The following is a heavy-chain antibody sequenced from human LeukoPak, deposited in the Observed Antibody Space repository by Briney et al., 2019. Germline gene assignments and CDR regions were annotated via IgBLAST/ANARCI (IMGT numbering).Heavy chain of an antibody. CDR2: IYYSGST. V-gene: IGHV4-30-4*01. CDR1: GGSISSGDYY. D-gene: IGHD2-2*01. J-gene: IGHJ4*02. CDR3: ARNLGYCSSTSCYPANFDY. Sequence: SETLSLTCTVSGGSISSGDYYWSWIRQPPGKGLEWIGYIYYSGSTYYNPPLKSRVTISVDTSKNQFSLKLSSVTAADTAVYYCARNLGYCSSTSCYPANFDYWGQGTLVTVSS.